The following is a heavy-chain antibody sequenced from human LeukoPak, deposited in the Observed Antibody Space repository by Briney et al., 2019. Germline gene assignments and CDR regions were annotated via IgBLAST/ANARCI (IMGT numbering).Heavy chain of an antibody. J-gene: IGHJ6*02. CDR3: ARPEPDCSSTSCYMDV. CDR1: GYTFTGYY. D-gene: IGHD2-2*01. Sequence: ASVKVSCKASGYTFTGYYMHWVRQAPGQGLEWMGWINPNSGGTNYAQKFQGRVTMTRDTSISTAYMELSRLRSDDTAVYYCARPEPDCSSTSCYMDVWGQGTTVTVSS. V-gene: IGHV1-2*02. CDR2: INPNSGGT.